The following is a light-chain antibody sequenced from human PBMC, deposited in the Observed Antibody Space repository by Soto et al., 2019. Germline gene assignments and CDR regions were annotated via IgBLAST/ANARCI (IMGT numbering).Light chain of an antibody. V-gene: IGLV2-14*03. Sequence: QSALTQPASVSGSPGQSVTISCSGTSCDVGGYNYVSWYQQHPGKAPKLIIYGVSNRPSGISNRFSGTKSGSAASLSISGLQHDDEADYSCNSYSSTSSYVFGTGTKLTVL. CDR1: SCDVGGYNY. J-gene: IGLJ1*01. CDR3: NSYSSTSSYV. CDR2: GVS.